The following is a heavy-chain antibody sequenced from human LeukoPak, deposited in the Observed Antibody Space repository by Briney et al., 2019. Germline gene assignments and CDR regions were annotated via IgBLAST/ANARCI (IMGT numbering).Heavy chain of an antibody. CDR2: MNPNSGNT. J-gene: IGHJ4*02. V-gene: IGHV1-8*03. Sequence: ASVKVSCKASGYTFTSYDINWVRQATGQGLEWMGWMNPNSGNTGYAQKFQGRVTITRNTSISTAYMELSSLRSEDTAVYYCARGVGSSWYETEFDYWGQGTLVTVSS. CDR1: GYTFTSYD. CDR3: ARGVGSSWYETEFDY. D-gene: IGHD6-13*01.